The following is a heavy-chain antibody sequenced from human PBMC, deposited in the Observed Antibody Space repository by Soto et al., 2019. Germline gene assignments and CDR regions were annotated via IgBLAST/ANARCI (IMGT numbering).Heavy chain of an antibody. Sequence: SGPTLVNPTQTLTLTCTFSGFSLSTSGVGVGWIRQPPGKALEWLALIYWNDDKRYSPSLKSRLTITKDTSKNQVVLTMTNMDPVDTATYYCAHSPAQGVVVVPAAMMWFDPWGQGTLVTVSS. CDR3: AHSPAQGVVVVPAAMMWFDP. CDR1: GFSLSTSGVG. CDR2: IYWNDDK. J-gene: IGHJ5*02. V-gene: IGHV2-5*01. D-gene: IGHD2-2*01.